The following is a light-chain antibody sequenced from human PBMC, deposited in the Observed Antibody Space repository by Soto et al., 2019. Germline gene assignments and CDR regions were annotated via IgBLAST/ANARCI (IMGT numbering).Light chain of an antibody. CDR2: DVS. CDR3: SSYAGSTTRVL. CDR1: SNDVGLYNF. V-gene: IGLV2-14*01. J-gene: IGLJ2*01. Sequence: QSALTQPASVSGSPGQSITISCTGTSNDVGLYNFVSWYQQHPGKAPKLMIYDVSNRPSGVSNRFSGSKSGNTASLTISGLQAEDEADYFCSSYAGSTTRVLFGGGTKVTVL.